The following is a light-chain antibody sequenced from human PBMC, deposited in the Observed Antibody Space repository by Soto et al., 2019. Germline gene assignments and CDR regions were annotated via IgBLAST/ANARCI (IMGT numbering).Light chain of an antibody. CDR3: QSYDGSLSGYVV. V-gene: IGLV1-40*01. J-gene: IGLJ2*01. CDR2: GNS. Sequence: QSVLTQPPSVSGAPGQRVTISCTGSSSNIGAGYDVHWYQQFPGTAPRLLIYGNSRRPSGVPDRFSGSKSGTSASLAITGLQAEDEADYHCQSYDGSLSGYVVFGGGTQLTVL. CDR1: SSNIGAGYD.